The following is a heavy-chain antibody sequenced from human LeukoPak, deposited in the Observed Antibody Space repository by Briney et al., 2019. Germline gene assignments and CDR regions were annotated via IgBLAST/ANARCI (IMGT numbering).Heavy chain of an antibody. D-gene: IGHD1-1*01. CDR2: IRSKTYGGTT. J-gene: IGHJ4*02. Sequence: GGSLRLSCKASGITFGDYGVSWFRQAPRKGLEWIGFIRSKTYGGTTEDAASVRGRFTLSRDDSKNIVYLEMNILRAEDTAVYYCSTDYWRLGFDYWGQGTLVTVSS. CDR3: STDYWRLGFDY. V-gene: IGHV3-49*03. CDR1: GITFGDYG.